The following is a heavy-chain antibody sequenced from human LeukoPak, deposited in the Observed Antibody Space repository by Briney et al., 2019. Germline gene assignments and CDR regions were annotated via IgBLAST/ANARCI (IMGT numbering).Heavy chain of an antibody. CDR3: ARDRTMVRGAQYYYYYYGMDV. CDR2: IYYSGST. CDR1: GGSVSSGSYY. Sequence: SESLSLTGTVSGGSVSSGSYYWSWIRQPPGKGLEWIGYIYYSGSTNYNPSLKSRVTISVDTSKNQFSLKLSSVTAADTAVYYCARDRTMVRGAQYYYYYYGMDVWGQGTTVTVSS. V-gene: IGHV4-61*01. J-gene: IGHJ6*02. D-gene: IGHD3-10*01.